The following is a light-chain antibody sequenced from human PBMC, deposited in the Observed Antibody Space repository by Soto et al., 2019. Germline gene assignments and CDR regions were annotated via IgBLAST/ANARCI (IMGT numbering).Light chain of an antibody. J-gene: IGKJ3*01. CDR3: QQYASSPAVT. CDR1: QSVTGSY. Sequence: EIVLTQSPGTLSLSPGERATLSCRASQSVTGSYLAWYQQKPGQAPRLLIYGASSRASGIPDRVSGSGSGTDFTLTISRVEPEDFAVYYCQQYASSPAVTFGPGNKGDIK. CDR2: GAS. V-gene: IGKV3-20*01.